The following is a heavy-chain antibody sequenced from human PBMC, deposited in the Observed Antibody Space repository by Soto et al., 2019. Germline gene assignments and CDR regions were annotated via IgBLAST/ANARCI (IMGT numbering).Heavy chain of an antibody. V-gene: IGHV3-23*01. CDR1: GFTFSSYA. J-gene: IGHJ6*02. CDR3: AKDQDGSYYYGMDV. Sequence: GGSLRLSCAASGFTFSSYAMSWVRQAPGKGLEWVSAISGSGGSTYYADSVKGRFTISRDNSKNTLYLQMNSLRAEDTAVYYCAKDQDGSYYYGMDVWGQGTTVTVS. D-gene: IGHD1-26*01. CDR2: ISGSGGST.